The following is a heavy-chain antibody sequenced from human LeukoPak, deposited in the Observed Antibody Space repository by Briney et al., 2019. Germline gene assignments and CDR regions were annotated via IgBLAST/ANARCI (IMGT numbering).Heavy chain of an antibody. CDR3: AREVRGQLVRDYFDN. V-gene: IGHV4-61*02. J-gene: IGHJ4*02. CDR1: GGSVRRGNYY. CDR2: IYTSGTT. Sequence: SETLSLTCTVSGGSVRRGNYYWTWIRQPAGSGLEWIGRIYTSGTTDYNLSLRTRVTISVDASRNQFSLNLSSVTAADTAVYYCAREVRGQLVRDYFDNWGQGTLVTVSS. D-gene: IGHD6-6*01.